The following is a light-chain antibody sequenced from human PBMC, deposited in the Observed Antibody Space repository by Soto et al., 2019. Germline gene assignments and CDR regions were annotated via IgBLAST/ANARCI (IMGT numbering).Light chain of an antibody. CDR2: KAS. CDR3: PQYNSYS. V-gene: IGKV1-5*03. CDR1: QTISSW. J-gene: IGKJ1*01. Sequence: DMEMSVYPSTLSGSVGDRVTITCRASQTISSWLAWYQQKPGKAPKLLIYKASTLKSGVPSRFSGSGSGTEFTLTISSLQPGDFATYDCPQYNSYSFAHGTKVDIK.